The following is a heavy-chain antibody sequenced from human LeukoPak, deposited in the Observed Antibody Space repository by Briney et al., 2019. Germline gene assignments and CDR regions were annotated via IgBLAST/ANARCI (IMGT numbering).Heavy chain of an antibody. CDR2: IHYSGST. J-gene: IGHJ4*02. CDR1: GASLRSYY. CDR3: ARESRVYQWLGPPPPFDY. D-gene: IGHD6-19*01. V-gene: IGHV4-59*12. Sequence: SETLSLTCTVSGASLRSYYWNWIRQSPGKGPEWIGYIHYSGSTNYNPSLKSRVTISVDKSKNQFSLKLRSVTAADTAVFDCARESRVYQWLGPPPPFDYWGQGTLVTVSS.